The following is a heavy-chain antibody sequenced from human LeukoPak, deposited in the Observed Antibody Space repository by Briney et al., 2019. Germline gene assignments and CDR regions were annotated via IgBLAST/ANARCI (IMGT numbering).Heavy chain of an antibody. J-gene: IGHJ6*02. CDR1: GGTFSSYA. CDR3: ARPRGYCSSTSCYTWYYGMDV. V-gene: IGHV1-69*04. D-gene: IGHD2-2*02. Sequence: GSSVKVSCKASGGTFSSYAISWVRQAPGQGLEWMGRIIPILGIANYAQKFQGRVTITADKSTSTAYMELSSLRSDDTAVYYCARPRGYCSSTSCYTWYYGMDVWGQGTTVTVSS. CDR2: IIPILGIA.